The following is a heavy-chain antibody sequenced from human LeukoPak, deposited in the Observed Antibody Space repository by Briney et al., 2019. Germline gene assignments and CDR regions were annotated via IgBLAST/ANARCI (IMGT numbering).Heavy chain of an antibody. CDR1: AFTFSSYG. V-gene: IGHV3-48*01. Sequence: GGSLRLSCAASAFTFSSYGMSWVRQAPGKGLEWISYISRGGGTTLYADSVKGRFTISRDNGKNSLYLQMNSLTVEDTAVYYCANLPGDYSNYVRWFDPWGQGTLVTVSS. CDR2: ISRGGGTT. J-gene: IGHJ5*02. CDR3: ANLPGDYSNYVRWFDP. D-gene: IGHD4-11*01.